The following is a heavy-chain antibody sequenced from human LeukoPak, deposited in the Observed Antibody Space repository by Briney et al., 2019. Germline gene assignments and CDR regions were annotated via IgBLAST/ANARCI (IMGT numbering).Heavy chain of an antibody. CDR1: GYTFTGYY. D-gene: IGHD3-16*01. J-gene: IGHJ4*02. CDR3: ARRGYDYVWGSDY. V-gene: IGHV1-2*02. CDR2: INPNSGGT. Sequence: ASVKVSCKASGYTFTGYYMHWVRQAPGQGLECMGWINPNSGGTNYAQKFQGRVTMTRDTSISTAYMELSRLRSDDTAVYYCARRGYDYVWGSDYWGQGTLVTVSS.